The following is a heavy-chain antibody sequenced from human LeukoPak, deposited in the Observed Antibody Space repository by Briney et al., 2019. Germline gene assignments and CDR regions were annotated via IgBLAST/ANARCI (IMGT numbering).Heavy chain of an antibody. D-gene: IGHD6-19*01. CDR3: ARPASYSSGWYYFDY. J-gene: IGHJ4*02. CDR2: IYPGDSDT. CDR1: GYSFTSYW. Sequence: GESLKISCKGSGYSFTSYWIGWVRQMPGKGLEWMGNIYPGDSDTRYSPSFQGQVTISADKSISTAYLQWSSLKASDTAMYYCARPASYSSGWYYFDYWGQGTLVTVSS. V-gene: IGHV5-51*01.